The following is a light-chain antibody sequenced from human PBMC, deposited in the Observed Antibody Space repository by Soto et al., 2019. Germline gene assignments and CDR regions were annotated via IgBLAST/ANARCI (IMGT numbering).Light chain of an antibody. J-gene: IGLJ1*01. CDR1: SSDFGSYNL. CDR2: EGS. V-gene: IGLV2-23*01. Sequence: QSVLTQPASVSGSPGQSITISCTGTSSDFGSYNLVSWYQQHPGKAPKLMIYEGSKRPSGVSNRFSGSMSGNTASLTISGLQAEDEADYYCCSYAGSSSDVCGTGTKLTVL. CDR3: CSYAGSSSDV.